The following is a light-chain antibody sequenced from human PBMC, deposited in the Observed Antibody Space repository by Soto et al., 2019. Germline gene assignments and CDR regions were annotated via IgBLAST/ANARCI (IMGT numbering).Light chain of an antibody. Sequence: DTQMTQSTSSLSAFVGARVTITCRARHSISNYLSWYQQKPGKAPNILIYGASNWQSGVPSRLSGSGSWTDFTLTISSLQPEDFGTSYCQQSYSTPPWTFGQGTKVDTK. J-gene: IGKJ1*01. CDR1: HSISNY. V-gene: IGKV1-39*01. CDR2: GAS. CDR3: QQSYSTPPWT.